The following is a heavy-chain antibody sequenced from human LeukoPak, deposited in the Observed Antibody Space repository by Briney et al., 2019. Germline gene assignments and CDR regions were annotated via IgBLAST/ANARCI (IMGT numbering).Heavy chain of an antibody. Sequence: SKTLSLTCTVSGGSISSYYWSWIRQAPGKGLEWIGYIYYSGSTNYNPSLKSRVTISVDTSKNQFSLKLSSVTAADTAVYYCARLSAYYDFWSGYYRAFDIWGQGTMVTVSS. J-gene: IGHJ3*02. CDR3: ARLSAYYDFWSGYYRAFDI. CDR2: IYYSGST. CDR1: GGSISSYY. D-gene: IGHD3-3*01. V-gene: IGHV4-59*01.